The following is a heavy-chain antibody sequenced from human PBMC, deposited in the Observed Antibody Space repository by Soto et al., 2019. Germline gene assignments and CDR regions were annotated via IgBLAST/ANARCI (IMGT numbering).Heavy chain of an antibody. J-gene: IGHJ4*02. Sequence: GGSLRLSCAASGVTFSSYCMHWVRQAPGKGLEWVAVISYDGSNKYYADSVKGRFTISRDNSKNTLYLQMNSLRAEDTAVYYCAKEGVDSSGYESWGYYFDYWGQGTLVTVSS. D-gene: IGHD3-22*01. CDR3: AKEGVDSSGYESWGYYFDY. CDR1: GVTFSSYC. V-gene: IGHV3-30*18. CDR2: ISYDGSNK.